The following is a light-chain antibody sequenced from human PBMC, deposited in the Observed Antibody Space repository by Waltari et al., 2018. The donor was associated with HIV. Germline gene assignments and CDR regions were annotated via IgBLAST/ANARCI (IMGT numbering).Light chain of an antibody. CDR3: QSYSNSLSSFVV. Sequence: QSVLTQPPSVSGAPGQRVTTPCSGRSTNNGAGYYVHCYQQHPGPAPTPLIYANSIRPPPVPVRIRGSKSDTSASLALTRLQVQDEDDDYYQSYSNSLSSFVVFGAGTKLTVL. V-gene: IGLV1-40*01. CDR1: STNNGAGYY. J-gene: IGLJ2*01. CDR2: ANS.